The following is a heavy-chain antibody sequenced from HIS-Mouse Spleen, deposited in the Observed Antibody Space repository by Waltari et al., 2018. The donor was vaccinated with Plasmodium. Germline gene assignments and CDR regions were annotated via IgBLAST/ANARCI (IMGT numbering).Heavy chain of an antibody. CDR3: ARVTSSGVYWYVDL. D-gene: IGHD3-3*01. CDR2: INHSGST. Sequence: QVQLQQWGAGLLKPSETLSLTCAVYGGSFSGYYWSWIRQPPGEGLAWIGEINHSGSTNYNPSLKSRVTISVDTSKNQVSLKLSSVTAADTAVYYCARVTSSGVYWYVDLWGRGTLVTVSS. J-gene: IGHJ2*01. V-gene: IGHV4-34*01. CDR1: GGSFSGYY.